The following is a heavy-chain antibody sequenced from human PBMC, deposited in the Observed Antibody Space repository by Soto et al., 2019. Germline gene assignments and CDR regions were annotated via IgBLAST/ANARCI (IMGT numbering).Heavy chain of an antibody. CDR1: GFTFSTYA. D-gene: IGHD2-2*01. V-gene: IGHV3-23*01. J-gene: IGHJ4*02. Sequence: EVQLLESGGGLVQTGGSLRLSCAASGFTFSTYAMSWVRQAPGKGLEWVSTISGSADATFYADSVKGRFAIFRDNSRTMFYLQMNSLRAADTAVYYCAKGGDGYCSTTSCLFHFDYWGPGTLATVSS. CDR2: ISGSADAT. CDR3: AKGGDGYCSTTSCLFHFDY.